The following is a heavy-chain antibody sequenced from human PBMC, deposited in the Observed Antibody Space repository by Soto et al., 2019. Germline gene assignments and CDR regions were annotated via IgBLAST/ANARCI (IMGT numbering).Heavy chain of an antibody. D-gene: IGHD3-10*01. CDR3: ARDGSGTSSYYNYMDV. Sequence: SETLSLTCTVSGGSISSYYWSWIRQPPGKGLEWIGYIYYSGSTNYNPSLKSRVTISVDTSKNQFSLKLSSVTAADTAVYYCARDGSGTSSYYNYMDVWGKGTTVTVSS. V-gene: IGHV4-59*01. CDR1: GGSISSYY. CDR2: IYYSGST. J-gene: IGHJ6*03.